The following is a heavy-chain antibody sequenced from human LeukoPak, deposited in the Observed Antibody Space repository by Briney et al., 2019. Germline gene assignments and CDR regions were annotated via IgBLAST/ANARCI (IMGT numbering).Heavy chain of an antibody. CDR1: GFTFSSYA. CDR3: ARDLTTVVTPPAAFDI. CDR2: ISSSSSYI. Sequence: PGGSLRLSCAASGFTFSSYAMNWVRQAPGKGLEWVSSISSSSSYIYYADSVKGRFTISRDNAKNSLYLQMNSLRAEDTAVYYCARDLTTVVTPPAAFDIWGQGTMVTVSS. J-gene: IGHJ3*02. D-gene: IGHD4-23*01. V-gene: IGHV3-21*01.